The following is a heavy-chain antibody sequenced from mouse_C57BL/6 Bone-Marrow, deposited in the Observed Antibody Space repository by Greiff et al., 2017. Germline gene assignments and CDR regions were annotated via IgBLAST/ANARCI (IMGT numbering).Heavy chain of an antibody. Sequence: QVQLQQSGAELARPGASVKLSCKASGYTFTSYGISWVKQRTGQGLEWIGEIYPRSGNTYYNEKFKGKATLTADTSSSTAYMELRSLTSGDSAVYFGARFYYGYDGWFAYWGQGTLVTVSA. J-gene: IGHJ3*01. CDR1: GYTFTSYG. D-gene: IGHD2-2*01. CDR2: IYPRSGNT. CDR3: ARFYYGYDGWFAY. V-gene: IGHV1-81*01.